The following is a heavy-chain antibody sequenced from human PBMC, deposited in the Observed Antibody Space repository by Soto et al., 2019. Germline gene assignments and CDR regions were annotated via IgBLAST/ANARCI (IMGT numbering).Heavy chain of an antibody. Sequence: SETLSLTCAVYGGSFSGYYWSWIRQPPGKGLEWIGYIYYSGSTYYNPSLKSRVTISVDTSKNQFSLKLSSVTAADTAVYYCARLYHWFDPWGQGTLVTVSS. D-gene: IGHD2-2*02. V-gene: IGHV4-34*01. J-gene: IGHJ5*02. CDR3: ARLYHWFDP. CDR1: GGSFSGYY. CDR2: IYYSGST.